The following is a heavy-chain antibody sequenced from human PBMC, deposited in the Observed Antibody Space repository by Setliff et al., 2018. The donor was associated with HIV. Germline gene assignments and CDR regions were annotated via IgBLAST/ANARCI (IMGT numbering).Heavy chain of an antibody. D-gene: IGHD2-15*01. CDR3: ARFPLLHKNAFDI. Sequence: PSETLSLTCTVSGGSISSNYWSWMRQPPGKGLEWIGHIYYSGSTNYNPSLKSRVTISVDTSRNQFSLNLSSVTAADPAVYYCARFPLLHKNAFDIWGQGTMVTVSS. J-gene: IGHJ3*02. CDR2: IYYSGST. V-gene: IGHV4-59*01. CDR1: GGSISSNY.